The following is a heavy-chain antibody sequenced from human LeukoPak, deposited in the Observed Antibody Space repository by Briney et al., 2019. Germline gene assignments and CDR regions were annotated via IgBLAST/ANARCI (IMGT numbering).Heavy chain of an antibody. V-gene: IGHV3-74*01. CDR2: INTDGSNT. CDR1: GFTFSTYW. Sequence: PGGSLRLSCAASGFTFSTYWMHWVRQAPGKGLVWVSRINTDGSNTNYADSVKGRFTISRDNAENSPYLQMNSLRDEDTAVYYCAKEQNTYSSSPPDYWGQGTLVTVSS. D-gene: IGHD6-13*01. CDR3: AKEQNTYSSSPPDY. J-gene: IGHJ4*02.